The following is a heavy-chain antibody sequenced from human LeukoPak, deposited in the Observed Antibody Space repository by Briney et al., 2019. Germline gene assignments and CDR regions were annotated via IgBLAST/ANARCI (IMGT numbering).Heavy chain of an antibody. J-gene: IGHJ5*01. CDR1: GFTFSIYT. V-gene: IGHV3-21*01. CDR3: TRAGYSSGFDS. CDR2: ISSSSNYI. D-gene: IGHD6-19*01. Sequence: GGSLRLSCAASGFTFSIYTMNWVRQAPGKGLEWVSSISSSSNYIYYADSVKGRFTISRDNAKNSLYLQMNSLIAEDTAVYFCTRAGYSSGFDSWGQGTLVTVSS.